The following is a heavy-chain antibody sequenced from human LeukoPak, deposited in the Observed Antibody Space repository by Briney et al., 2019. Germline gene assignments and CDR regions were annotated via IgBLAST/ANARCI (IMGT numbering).Heavy chain of an antibody. CDR1: GFTFSSYA. V-gene: IGHV3-23*01. CDR2: IGIGGKT. J-gene: IGHJ4*02. CDR3: AKDPYYYDSSGYQTHFDY. Sequence: GGSLRLSCAVSGFTFSSYAMSWVRQAPGKGLEWVSGIGIGGKTYYADSVKGRFTISRDNSKNTLYLQMNSLRAEDTAVYYCAKDPYYYDSSGYQTHFDYWGQGTLVTVSS. D-gene: IGHD3-22*01.